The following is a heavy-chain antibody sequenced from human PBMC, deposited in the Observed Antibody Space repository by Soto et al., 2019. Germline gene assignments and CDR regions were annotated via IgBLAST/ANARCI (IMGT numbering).Heavy chain of an antibody. V-gene: IGHV3-21*01. CDR1: GFTCSSYS. Sequence: EVQLVESGGGLVKPGVSLRLSCAASGFTCSSYSMNWVRQAPVKGLEWVSSISSSSSYIYYADSVKGRFTISSDNAKNALYLQMNSLRAEDTAVYYGARDQPGYSYGYGLGYWGQGTLVTVSS. J-gene: IGHJ4*02. D-gene: IGHD5-18*01. CDR2: ISSSSSYI. CDR3: ARDQPGYSYGYGLGY.